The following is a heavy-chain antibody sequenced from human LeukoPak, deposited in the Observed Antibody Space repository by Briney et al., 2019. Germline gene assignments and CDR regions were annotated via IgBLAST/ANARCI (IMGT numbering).Heavy chain of an antibody. D-gene: IGHD5-12*01. J-gene: IGHJ4*02. CDR1: AYTFTIHG. CDR3: ATDTSYSWYDTFGEY. Sequence: ASVTVSFTSSAYTFTIHGISWVRQAPGQGLEWMGWISPSNGNTDYAQKFQGRVTMTTDISTTTAYLELRSLRSDDTAVYYCATDTSYSWYDTFGEYWGQGTLVTVSS. V-gene: IGHV1-18*01. CDR2: ISPSNGNT.